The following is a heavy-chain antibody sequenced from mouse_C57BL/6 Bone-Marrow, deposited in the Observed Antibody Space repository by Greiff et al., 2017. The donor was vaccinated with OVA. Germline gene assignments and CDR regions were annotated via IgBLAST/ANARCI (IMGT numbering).Heavy chain of an antibody. CDR3: ARNSGYDGYYWFAY. Sequence: VKLMESGPGLVQPSQSLSITCTVSGFSLTSYGVHWVRQSPGKGLEWLGLIWSGGSTDYNAAFISRLSISKDNSKSQVFFKMNSLQADNTAIYYCARNSGYDGYYWFAYWGQGTLVTVSA. J-gene: IGHJ3*01. CDR2: IWSGGST. V-gene: IGHV2-2*01. D-gene: IGHD2-3*01. CDR1: GFSLTSYG.